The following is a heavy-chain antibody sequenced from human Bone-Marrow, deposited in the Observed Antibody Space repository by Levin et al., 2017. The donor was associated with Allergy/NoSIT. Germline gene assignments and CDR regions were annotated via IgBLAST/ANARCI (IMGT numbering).Heavy chain of an antibody. CDR2: ISSSSSYI. D-gene: IGHD4-17*01. V-gene: IGHV3-21*01. CDR3: AREIDYGDGRAHFDY. CDR1: GFTFSSYS. J-gene: IGHJ4*02. Sequence: KPGGSLRLSCAASGFTFSSYSMNWVRQAPGKGLEWVSSISSSSSYIYYADSVKGRFTISRDNAKNSLYLQMNSLRAEDTAVYYCAREIDYGDGRAHFDYWGQGTLVTVSS.